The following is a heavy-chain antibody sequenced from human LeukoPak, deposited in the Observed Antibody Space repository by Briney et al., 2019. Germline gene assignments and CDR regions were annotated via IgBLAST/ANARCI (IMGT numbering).Heavy chain of an antibody. Sequence: SETLSLTCTVSGASVNSGSSYWSWIRQPPGKGPEWIGNIYYSGSTHYNPSLKSRVTMSLDTSKNEFSLELSSLTAADTAMYFCARENRGQTYGSLLDYWGQGTLVTVSS. V-gene: IGHV4-61*01. CDR3: ARENRGQTYGSLLDY. CDR1: GASVNSGSSY. D-gene: IGHD4-17*01. CDR2: IYYSGST. J-gene: IGHJ4*02.